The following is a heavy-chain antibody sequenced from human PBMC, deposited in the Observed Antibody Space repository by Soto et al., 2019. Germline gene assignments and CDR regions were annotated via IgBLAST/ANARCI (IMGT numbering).Heavy chain of an antibody. J-gene: IGHJ4*02. V-gene: IGHV3-11*01. CDR2: ISSSGSTI. Sequence: RLSCAASGFTFSDYYMSWIRQAPGKGLEWVSYISSSGSTIYYADSVKGRFTISRDNAKNSLYLQMNSLRAEDTAVYYCARGLVVVPAANYFDYWGQGTVVTVS. D-gene: IGHD2-2*01. CDR3: ARGLVVVPAANYFDY. CDR1: GFTFSDYY.